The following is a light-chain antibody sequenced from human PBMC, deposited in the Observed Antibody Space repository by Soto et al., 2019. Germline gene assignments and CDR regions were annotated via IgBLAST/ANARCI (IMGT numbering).Light chain of an antibody. CDR2: DVS. Sequence: QSVLTQPASVSGSPGQSITISCTGTSSDVGGYNYVSWYQQHPGKAPKLMIYDVSNRPSGVSNRFSGSKSGNTASLTISGLQAEDEADYYCNSYTSSSTVVFGGGTQLTVL. CDR1: SSDVGGYNY. V-gene: IGLV2-14*03. J-gene: IGLJ2*01. CDR3: NSYTSSSTVV.